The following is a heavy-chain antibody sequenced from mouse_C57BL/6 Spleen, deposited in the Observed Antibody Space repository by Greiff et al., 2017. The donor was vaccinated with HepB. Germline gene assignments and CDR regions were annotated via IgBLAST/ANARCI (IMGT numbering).Heavy chain of an antibody. CDR2: ISSGGDYI. CDR3: TRDYGSSPFDY. D-gene: IGHD1-1*01. J-gene: IGHJ2*01. V-gene: IGHV5-9-1*02. CDR1: GFTFSSYA. Sequence: EVNVVESGEGLVKPGGSLKLSCAASGFTFSSYAMSWVRQTPEKRLEWVAYISSGGDYIYYADTVKGRFTISRDNARNTLYLQMSSLKSEDTAMYYCTRDYGSSPFDYWGQGTTLTVSS.